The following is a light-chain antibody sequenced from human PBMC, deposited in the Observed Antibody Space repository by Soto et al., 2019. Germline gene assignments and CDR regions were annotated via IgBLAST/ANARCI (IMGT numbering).Light chain of an antibody. CDR3: AAWDGSLNNVL. CDR2: GDN. Sequence: QSVLTQPPSASGTPGQRVTISCSGSASSIGTNTVNWYRQLPGTAPKLLIYGDNQRPSAVPDRFSGSKSGTSASLAISGLQSEDEAEYYCAAWDGSLNNVLFGGGTKLTVL. V-gene: IGLV1-44*01. J-gene: IGLJ2*01. CDR1: ASSIGTNT.